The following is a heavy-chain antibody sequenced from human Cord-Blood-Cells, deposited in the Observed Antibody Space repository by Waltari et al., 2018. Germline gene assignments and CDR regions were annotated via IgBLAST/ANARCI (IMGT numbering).Heavy chain of an antibody. CDR2: IKSKTDGGTT. D-gene: IGHD6-13*01. J-gene: IGHJ4*02. V-gene: IGHV3-15*01. Sequence: EVQLVESGGGLVKPGGSLRLSCAASGCTFSNAWMRWGLQAPGKGLEWVGRIKSKTDGGTTDYAAPVKGRFTISRDDSKNTLYLQMNSLKTEDTAVYYCKGFPSSSWDDYWGQGTLVTVSS. CDR3: KGFPSSSWDDY. CDR1: GCTFSNAW.